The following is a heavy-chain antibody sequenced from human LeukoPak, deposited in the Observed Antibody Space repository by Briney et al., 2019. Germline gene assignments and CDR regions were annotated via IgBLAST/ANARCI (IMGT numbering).Heavy chain of an antibody. D-gene: IGHD2-21*02. CDR2: ISPSTGYT. Sequence: PGGSLRLSCVASGFTFSDYYMTWIRQAPGKGLEYVAYISPSTGYTSYTVSVRGRFTISRDNSKNTLHLQMNSLRAEDTAVYYCAKREVVTANDAFDIWGQGTMVTVSS. CDR3: AKREVVTANDAFDI. V-gene: IGHV3-11*03. J-gene: IGHJ3*02. CDR1: GFTFSDYY.